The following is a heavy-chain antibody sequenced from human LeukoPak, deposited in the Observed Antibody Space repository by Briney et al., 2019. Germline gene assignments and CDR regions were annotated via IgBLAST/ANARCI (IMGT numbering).Heavy chain of an antibody. CDR1: GFTFSSYD. V-gene: IGHV3-30*18. D-gene: IGHD3-22*01. CDR3: AKKWSGDYDSSGVNDAFDI. Sequence: QPGRSLRLSCAASGFTFSSYDMHWVRQAPGKGLEWVALISYDGSNEYCADSVKGRFTISRDNSKNTVYLQMNSLTTEDTAVYYCAKKWSGDYDSSGVNDAFDIWGQGTMVTISS. J-gene: IGHJ3*02. CDR2: ISYDGSNE.